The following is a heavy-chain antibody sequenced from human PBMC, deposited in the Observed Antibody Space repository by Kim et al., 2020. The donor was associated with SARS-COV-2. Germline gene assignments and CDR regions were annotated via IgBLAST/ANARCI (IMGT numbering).Heavy chain of an antibody. CDR3: ARDLREIAVAPYFDY. Sequence: KGRLTIYRNTAKNSLYLQMNGLRAEDTAVYYCARDLREIAVAPYFDYWGQGTLVTVSS. D-gene: IGHD6-19*01. V-gene: IGHV3-11*01. J-gene: IGHJ4*02.